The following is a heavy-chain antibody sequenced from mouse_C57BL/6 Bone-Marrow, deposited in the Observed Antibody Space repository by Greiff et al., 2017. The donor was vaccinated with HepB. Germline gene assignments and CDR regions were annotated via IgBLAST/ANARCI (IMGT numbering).Heavy chain of an antibody. CDR1: GFTFNTYA. CDR2: IRSKSSNYAT. V-gene: IGHV10-3*01. CDR3: VREGYGSKDWYFDV. D-gene: IGHD1-1*01. Sequence: EVHLVESGGGLVQPKGSLKLSCAASGFTFNTYAMHWVRQAPGKGLEWVARIRSKSSNYATYYADSVKDRFTISRDDSQSMLYLQMNNLKTEDTAMYYCVREGYGSKDWYFDVWGTGTTVTVSS. J-gene: IGHJ1*03.